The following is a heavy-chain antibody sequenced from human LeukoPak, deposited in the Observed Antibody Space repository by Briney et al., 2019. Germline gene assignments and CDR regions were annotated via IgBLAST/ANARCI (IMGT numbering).Heavy chain of an antibody. J-gene: IGHJ4*02. Sequence: TSQTLSLTCTVSGGSISSGGYYWSWIRQHPGKGLEWIGYIYYSGSTCYNPSLKSRVTISVDTSKNQFSLKLSSVTAADTAVYYCAREGGGDYYDSSGYYRFDYWGQGTLVTVSS. D-gene: IGHD3-22*01. CDR3: AREGGGDYYDSSGYYRFDY. V-gene: IGHV4-31*03. CDR1: GGSISSGGYY. CDR2: IYYSGST.